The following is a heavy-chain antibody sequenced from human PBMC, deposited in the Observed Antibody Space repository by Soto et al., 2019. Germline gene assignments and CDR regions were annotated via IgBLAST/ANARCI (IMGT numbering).Heavy chain of an antibody. V-gene: IGHV5-51*01. CDR2: IYPGDSDR. CDR3: VRYRSRDYYYGMDV. Sequence: GESLKISCKGSGYSFDNYWIGWVSRMPGKGLEWMAIIYPGDSDRRYSPSFQGQVTISADQSISTAYLQWSSLKASDTANYYCVRYRSRDYYYGMDVWGQGTTVTVSS. J-gene: IGHJ6*02. CDR1: GYSFDNYW. D-gene: IGHD1-26*01.